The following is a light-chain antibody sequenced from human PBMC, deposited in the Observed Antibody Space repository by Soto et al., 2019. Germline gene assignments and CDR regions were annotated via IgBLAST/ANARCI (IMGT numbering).Light chain of an antibody. Sequence: ELILTQSPASLSLSPGERATLSCRASQTVGISLAWYQHKPGQPPRLLIYDASKRATGIPARFSGSGSGTDVTLTISSLEPEDFAVYYWQQRTNWLFTFGPGTKVDIK. CDR1: QTVGIS. CDR2: DAS. J-gene: IGKJ3*01. V-gene: IGKV3-11*01. CDR3: QQRTNWLFT.